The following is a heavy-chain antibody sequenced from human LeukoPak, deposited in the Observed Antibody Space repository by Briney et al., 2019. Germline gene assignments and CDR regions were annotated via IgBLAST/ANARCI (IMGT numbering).Heavy chain of an antibody. J-gene: IGHJ5*02. CDR3: AKGVRSGTYYNCFDP. V-gene: IGHV3-43*02. CDR2: ISGDGDST. D-gene: IGHD1-26*01. CDR1: GFTLDDYA. Sequence: GGSLRLSCVASGFTLDDYALHWVRQAPGKGLEWTSLISGDGDSTYYADSVKGRFTISRDNSKNSLYLQMSSLRAEDTALYYCAKGVRSGTYYNCFDPWGQGTLVTVSS.